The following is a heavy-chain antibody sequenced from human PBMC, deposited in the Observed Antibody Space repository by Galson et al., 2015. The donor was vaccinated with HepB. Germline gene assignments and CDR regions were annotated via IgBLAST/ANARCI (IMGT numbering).Heavy chain of an antibody. CDR2: IWYDGSNK. CDR3: ARAFSTSWYPWHDGFYI. CDR1: FSSYA. Sequence: FSSYAMHWVRQAPGRGLEWVAVIWYDGSNKYYADSVKGRFTISRDNFKNTLSLQMNNLRAEDTAIYYCARAFSTSWYPWHDGFYIWGQGTMVTVSS. V-gene: IGHV3-33*01. J-gene: IGHJ3*02. D-gene: IGHD6-13*01.